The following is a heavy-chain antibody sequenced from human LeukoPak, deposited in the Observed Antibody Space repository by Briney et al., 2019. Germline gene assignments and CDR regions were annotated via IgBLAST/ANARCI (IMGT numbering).Heavy chain of an antibody. CDR1: GFTFTNAW. Sequence: GGSLRLSCEASGFTFTNAWTTWVRQAPGKGLEWVGRIKSKTDGGTTEYAATVKGRFTISRDDSKNTLFLQMDSLKTKDTAVYYCATFPSPWGQGTLVTVSS. V-gene: IGHV3-15*01. J-gene: IGHJ5*02. CDR3: ATFPSP. CDR2: IKSKTDGGTT.